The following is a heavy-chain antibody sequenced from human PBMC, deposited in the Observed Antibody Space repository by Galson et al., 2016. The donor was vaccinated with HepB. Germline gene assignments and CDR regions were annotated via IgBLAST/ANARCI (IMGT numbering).Heavy chain of an antibody. CDR3: AKGGRGDRSGYLGKSFDP. CDR1: GFTFSNYG. J-gene: IGHJ5*02. V-gene: IGHV3-30*18. CDR2: ILYDGSRN. D-gene: IGHD3-22*01. Sequence: LRLSCAVSGFTFSNYGMHWVRQAPGEGLEWVAAILYDGSRNFYADSVQGRFTVSRDDSDNTLYLQMNSLRGDDTAVYYCAKGGRGDRSGYLGKSFDPWGQGTLATASS.